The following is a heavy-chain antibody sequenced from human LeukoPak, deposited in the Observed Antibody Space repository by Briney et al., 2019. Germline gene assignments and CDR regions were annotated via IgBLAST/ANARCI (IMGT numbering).Heavy chain of an antibody. Sequence: ASVKVSCKASGYTFTGYYMHWVRQAPGQGLEWMGWINPNSGGTNYAQKFQGRVTMTRDTSISTAYMELSRRRSDDMAVYYCARGYRIAARSTFDYWGQGTLVTVPS. D-gene: IGHD6-6*01. CDR3: ARGYRIAARSTFDY. V-gene: IGHV1-2*02. CDR2: INPNSGGT. J-gene: IGHJ4*02. CDR1: GYTFTGYY.